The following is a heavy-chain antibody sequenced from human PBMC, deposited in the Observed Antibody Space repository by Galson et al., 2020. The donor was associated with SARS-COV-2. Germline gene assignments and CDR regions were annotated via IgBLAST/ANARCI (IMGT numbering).Heavy chain of an antibody. J-gene: IGHJ6*02. D-gene: IGHD4-17*01. CDR3: ARDPLSRGRPGDYEVYYYYVMDV. Sequence: SETLSLTCTVSGGSISSSYWSWIRQPAGKGLEWIGRISTSGSTTYNPSLKSRVTMSVDTSKNQFSLKLRSVIAADTAVYYCARDPLSRGRPGDYEVYYYYVMDVWGQGTTVTVSS. CDR2: ISTSGST. V-gene: IGHV4-4*07. CDR1: GGSISSSY.